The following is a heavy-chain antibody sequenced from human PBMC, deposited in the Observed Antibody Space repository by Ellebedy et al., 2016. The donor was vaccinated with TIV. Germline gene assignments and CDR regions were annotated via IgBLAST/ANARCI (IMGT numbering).Heavy chain of an antibody. J-gene: IGHJ5*02. CDR2: IDPSDSYT. V-gene: IGHV5-10-1*01. D-gene: IGHD3-10*01. CDR1: GYSFTSYW. Sequence: GESLKISXKGSGYSFTSYWITWVRQMLGKGLEWVGTIDPSDSYTKYSPSFQGHVTISADESIRTAYLQWSSLKASDTATYFCARRLFFFGSGSYNWFDPWGQGTLVTVSS. CDR3: ARRLFFFGSGSYNWFDP.